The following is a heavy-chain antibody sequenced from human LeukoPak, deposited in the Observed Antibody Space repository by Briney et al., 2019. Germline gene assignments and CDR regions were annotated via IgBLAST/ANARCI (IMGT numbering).Heavy chain of an antibody. CDR2: IYYNGIS. Sequence: SETLSLTCTVSGGSISGYYWSWIRQPPGKGLEWIAYIYYNGISNYNPSLKSRVIISVDSSKNQFSLKLTSVTAADTAVYYCARVNRRYGTDVWGQGTTVTVSS. CDR3: ARVNRRYGTDV. D-gene: IGHD2/OR15-2a*01. V-gene: IGHV4-59*01. CDR1: GGSISGYY. J-gene: IGHJ6*02.